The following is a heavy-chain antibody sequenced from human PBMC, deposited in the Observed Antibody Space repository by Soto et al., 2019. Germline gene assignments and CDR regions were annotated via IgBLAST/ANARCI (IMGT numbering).Heavy chain of an antibody. V-gene: IGHV4-59*01. CDR2: IYYTGST. CDR3: XXXXXYFDL. J-gene: IGHJ2*01. Sequence: QVQLQESGPGLVKPSETLSLTCTVSGGSISSYFWSWIRQPPGKGLEWIGYIYYTGSTNYNPSLKSRVTISVDTSKXXXXXXXXXXXXXXXXXXXXXXXXXYFDLWGRGTLVT. CDR1: GGSISSYF.